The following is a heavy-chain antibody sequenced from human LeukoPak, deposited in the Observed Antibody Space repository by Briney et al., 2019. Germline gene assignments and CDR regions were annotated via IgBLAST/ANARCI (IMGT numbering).Heavy chain of an antibody. J-gene: IGHJ4*02. Sequence: GGSLRLSCAASGFTFSSYGMHWVRQAPGKGLEWVAVIWYDGSNKYYADSVKGRFTISRDNSKNTLYLQMNSLRAEDTAVYYCAKDRRLLGATDDWGQGTLVTVSS. CDR2: IWYDGSNK. CDR1: GFTFSSYG. CDR3: AKDRRLLGATDD. D-gene: IGHD1-26*01. V-gene: IGHV3-33*06.